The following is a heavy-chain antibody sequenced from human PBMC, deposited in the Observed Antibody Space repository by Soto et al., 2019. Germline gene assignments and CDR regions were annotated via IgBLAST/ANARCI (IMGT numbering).Heavy chain of an antibody. CDR3: ARVGLKFALGGEFFQV. CDR1: GFTLSSYS. J-gene: IGHJ1*01. V-gene: IGHV3-48*01. CDR2: ISSNSDTV. D-gene: IGHD3-16*01. Sequence: DVYLVESGGGLVQPGGSLRLSCTASGFTLSSYSMNWVRQAPGKGPEWVSHISSNSDTVDYADSVKGRFTISRDNARNSRSLPMNSLRAEETGVYYCARVGLKFALGGEFFQVWGQGTLVTVSS.